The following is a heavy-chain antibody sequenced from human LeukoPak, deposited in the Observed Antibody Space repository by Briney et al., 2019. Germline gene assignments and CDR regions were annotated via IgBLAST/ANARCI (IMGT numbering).Heavy chain of an antibody. CDR2: TYYRSKWYN. CDR3: ARALWFGDPANWFDP. Sequence: SQTLSLTSAISGDSVSSNSAAWNWIRQSPSRGLEWLGSTYYRSKWYNDYAVSVKSRITINPDTSKNQFSLQLNSVTPEDTAVYYCARALWFGDPANWFDPWGQGTLVTVSS. D-gene: IGHD3-10*01. V-gene: IGHV6-1*01. CDR1: GDSVSSNSAA. J-gene: IGHJ5*02.